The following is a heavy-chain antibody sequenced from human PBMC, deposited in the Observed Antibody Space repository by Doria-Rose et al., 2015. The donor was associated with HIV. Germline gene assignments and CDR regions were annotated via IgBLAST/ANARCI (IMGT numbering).Heavy chain of an antibody. CDR1: GVSLSSPGMG. V-gene: IGHV2-26*01. CDR2: IFSDDER. Sequence: QITLKESGPVLVKPTETLTLTCTVSGVSLSSPGMGVSWIRQPPGKALEWLANIFSDDERSYKTSLNSRLTISRGTSKGQVVLTMTDMDPVDTATYYCARIKSSRWYHKYYFGFWGQGTLVIVSA. CDR3: ARIKSSRWYHKYYFGF. J-gene: IGHJ4*02. D-gene: IGHD6-13*01.